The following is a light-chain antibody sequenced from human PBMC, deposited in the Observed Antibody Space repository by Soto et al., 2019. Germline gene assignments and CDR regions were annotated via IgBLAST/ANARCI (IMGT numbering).Light chain of an antibody. V-gene: IGKV3-15*01. Sequence: EIVLTQSPGTLSLSPVERATLSCMASQSVSSSYLAWYQQKPGQAPRLLVYGASTRATGVPARFTGSGSGTEFTLTISRLQPEDFALYYCQQYNNWPPITFGQGTRLEIK. CDR2: GAS. CDR3: QQYNNWPPIT. CDR1: QSVSSSY. J-gene: IGKJ5*01.